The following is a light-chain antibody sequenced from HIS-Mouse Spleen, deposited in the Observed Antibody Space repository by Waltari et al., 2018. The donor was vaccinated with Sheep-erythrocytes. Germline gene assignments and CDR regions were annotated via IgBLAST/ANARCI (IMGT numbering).Light chain of an antibody. J-gene: IGLJ3*02. CDR2: EVS. CDR1: SSDVCLYNS. V-gene: IGLV2-8*01. Sequence: QSALTQPPAASGSPGQVGTISCTGTSSDVCLYNSGSGYQQHPGKAPKLMIYEVSRRPSGVPDRFSGSKSGNTASLTVSGLQAEDEADYYCSSYAGSNNWVFGGGTKLTVL. CDR3: SSYAGSNNWV.